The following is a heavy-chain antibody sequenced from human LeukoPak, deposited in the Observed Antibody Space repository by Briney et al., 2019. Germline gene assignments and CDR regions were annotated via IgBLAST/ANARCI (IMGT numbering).Heavy chain of an antibody. Sequence: ASVKVSCKASGYTFTSYDINWVRQATGQGLEWMGWMNPNSGNTGYAQKFQGRATMTRNTSISTAYMELSSLRSEDTAVYYCARSNVILEVLLDYWGQGTLVTVSS. CDR3: ARSNVILEVLLDY. CDR1: GYTFTSYD. V-gene: IGHV1-8*01. D-gene: IGHD3-16*02. J-gene: IGHJ4*02. CDR2: MNPNSGNT.